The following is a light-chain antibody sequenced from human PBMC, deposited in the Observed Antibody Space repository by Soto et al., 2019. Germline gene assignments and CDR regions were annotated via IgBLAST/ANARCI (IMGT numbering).Light chain of an antibody. CDR3: QQSGDTPPWT. CDR2: TAS. Sequence: DIQLTQSPSFLSASVGDRVTITCRASQGISSYLAWYQQKPGKAPKLLISTASTLQSGVPSRFSGSGSGTEITLTITSLQPEELATYYCQQSGDTPPWTFGQGTKVDIK. CDR1: QGISSY. J-gene: IGKJ1*01. V-gene: IGKV1-9*01.